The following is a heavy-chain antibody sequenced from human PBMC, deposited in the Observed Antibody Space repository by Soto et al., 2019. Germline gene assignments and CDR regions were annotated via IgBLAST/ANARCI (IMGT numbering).Heavy chain of an antibody. V-gene: IGHV1-8*01. D-gene: IGHD1-7*01. CDR1: GYTFTSYD. CDR3: ATGKTGTNYYYYYYMDV. CDR2: MNPNSGNT. Sequence: ASVKVSCKASGYTFTSYDINWVRQATGQGLEWMGWMNPNSGNTGYAQKFQGRVTMTRNTSISTAYVELSSLRSEDTAVYYCATGKTGTNYYYYYYMDVWGKGTTVTVSS. J-gene: IGHJ6*03.